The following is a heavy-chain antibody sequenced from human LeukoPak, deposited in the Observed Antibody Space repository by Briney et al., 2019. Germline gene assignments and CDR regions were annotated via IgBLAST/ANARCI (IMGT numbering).Heavy chain of an antibody. Sequence: SETLSLTCAVSGGSISSSNWWSWVRQPPGKGLEWIGEIYHSGSTNYNPSLKSRVTISVDTSKNRFSLKLSSVTAADTAVYYCAREAYCGGDCYSGFDYWGQGTLVTVSS. V-gene: IGHV4-4*02. CDR1: GGSISSSNW. D-gene: IGHD2-21*02. CDR2: IYHSGST. CDR3: AREAYCGGDCYSGFDY. J-gene: IGHJ4*02.